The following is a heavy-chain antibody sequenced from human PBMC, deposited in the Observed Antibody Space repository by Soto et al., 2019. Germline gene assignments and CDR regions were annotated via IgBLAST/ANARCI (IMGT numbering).Heavy chain of an antibody. V-gene: IGHV1-69*01. CDR1: GGTFSSYA. J-gene: IGHJ6*02. D-gene: IGHD2-15*01. Sequence: QVQLVQSGAEVKKPGSSVKVSCKAPGGTFSSYAISWVRQAPGQGLEWMGGIIPIFGTANYAQKFQGRVTITADESTSTSYMELSSLRSEEMAVYYCAKSQGGSSGRAIYYYYYYGMDVWGQGTTVTVSS. CDR2: IIPIFGTA. CDR3: AKSQGGSSGRAIYYYYYYGMDV.